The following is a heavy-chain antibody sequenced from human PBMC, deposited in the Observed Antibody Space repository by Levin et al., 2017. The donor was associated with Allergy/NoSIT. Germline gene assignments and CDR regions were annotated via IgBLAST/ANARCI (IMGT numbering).Heavy chain of an antibody. D-gene: IGHD2-15*01. CDR1: GFTFSDYS. V-gene: IGHV3-21*01. Sequence: GESLKISCAASGFTFSDYSMNWVRQAPGKGLEWVSSISPNSNYIYYADSLKGRFTISRDNAKSSVFLQMNSLRAEDTALYYCARSGAPDYWGQGTLVTVSS. CDR2: ISPNSNYI. J-gene: IGHJ4*02. CDR3: ARSGAPDY.